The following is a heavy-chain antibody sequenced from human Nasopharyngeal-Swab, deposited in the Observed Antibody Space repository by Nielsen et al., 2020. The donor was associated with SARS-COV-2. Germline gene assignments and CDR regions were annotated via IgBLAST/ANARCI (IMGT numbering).Heavy chain of an antibody. J-gene: IGHJ4*02. V-gene: IGHV3-33*03. CDR3: AKDRCTSTSCWRFDD. Sequence: GGSLRLSCAASGFTFSNYGMHWARQAPGKGLDWAAVIWYDGSNKYYADSVKGRFIISRDNSKNTLYLQMNSLRPEDTAVYYCAKDRCTSTSCWRFDDWGQGTLVTVSP. CDR1: GFTFSNYG. D-gene: IGHD2-2*01. CDR2: IWYDGSNK.